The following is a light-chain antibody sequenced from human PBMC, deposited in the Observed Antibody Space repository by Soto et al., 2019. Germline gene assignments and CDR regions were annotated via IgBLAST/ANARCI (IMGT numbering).Light chain of an antibody. V-gene: IGKV1-39*01. Sequence: DIQITQSPSSVSASVGDRITITCRTSQSFSNYLTWYQHKPGKAPKLLIYSATVLQSGVPSRFSGSGSGTDFTLTISRXQPEDSATYYCQQTYTIPWTFGQGTKVDIK. J-gene: IGKJ1*01. CDR1: QSFSNY. CDR3: QQTYTIPWT. CDR2: SAT.